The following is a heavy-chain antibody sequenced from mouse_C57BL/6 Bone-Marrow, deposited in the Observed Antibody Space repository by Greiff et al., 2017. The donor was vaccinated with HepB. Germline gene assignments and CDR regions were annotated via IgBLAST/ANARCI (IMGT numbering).Heavy chain of an antibody. Sequence: EVKVVESGAELVRPGASVKLSCTASGFNIKDDYMHWVKQRPEQGLEWIGWIDPENGDTEYASKFQGKATIPADTSSNTAYLQLSSLTSEDTAVYYCTGGFAYWGQGTLVTVSA. CDR2: IDPENGDT. CDR3: TGGFAY. V-gene: IGHV14-4*01. CDR1: GFNIKDDY. J-gene: IGHJ3*01.